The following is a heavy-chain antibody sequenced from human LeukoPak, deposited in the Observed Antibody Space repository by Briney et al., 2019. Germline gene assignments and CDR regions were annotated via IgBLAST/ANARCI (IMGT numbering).Heavy chain of an antibody. J-gene: IGHJ4*02. V-gene: IGHV4-38-2*01. D-gene: IGHD3-3*01. CDR1: GYSISSGYY. CDR2: IYHSGST. Sequence: SETLSLTCAVSGYSISSGYYWGWIRQPPGKGLEWIGSIYHSGSTYYNPSLESRVTISADASKNQFSLKLTSVTAADTAMYYCARGVDSAKVGFWGQGALVTVSS. CDR3: ARGVDSAKVGF.